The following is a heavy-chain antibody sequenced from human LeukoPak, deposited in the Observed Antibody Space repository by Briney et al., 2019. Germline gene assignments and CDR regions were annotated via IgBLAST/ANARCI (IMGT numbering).Heavy chain of an antibody. CDR3: ARGQGTVTTH. CDR1: GGSFSVYY. V-gene: IGHV4-34*01. J-gene: IGHJ4*02. D-gene: IGHD4-17*01. Sequence: SETLSLTCAVSGGSFSVYYWTWIRQPPGKGLEWIGEINHSGSANYNPSLKSRVTISLDTSKNQFSLKVSSVTAADTAVYYCARGQGTVTTHWGQGTLVTVSS. CDR2: INHSGSA.